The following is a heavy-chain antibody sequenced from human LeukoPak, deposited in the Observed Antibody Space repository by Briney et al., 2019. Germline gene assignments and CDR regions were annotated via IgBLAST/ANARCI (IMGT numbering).Heavy chain of an antibody. CDR2: ISATGSST. CDR3: AKKVTIFGVVIPYNWFDP. Sequence: PGGSLRLSCAASGFTFSSYSMNWVRQAPGKGPEWVSAISATGSSTYYEESVKGRFTISRDNSKNTLYLQMNSLRAEDTAVYYCAKKVTIFGVVIPYNWFDPWGQGTLVTVSS. V-gene: IGHV3-23*01. J-gene: IGHJ5*02. D-gene: IGHD3-3*01. CDR1: GFTFSSYS.